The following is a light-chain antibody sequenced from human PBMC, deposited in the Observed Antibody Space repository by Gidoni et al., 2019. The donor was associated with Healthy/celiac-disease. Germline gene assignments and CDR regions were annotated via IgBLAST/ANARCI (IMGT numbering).Light chain of an antibody. CDR2: DVS. Sequence: QSALTQPRSVSGSTGQSVTISCPGTSSDVGGYNYVSWYQLHPGKAPKLMIYDVSKRPSGVPDRFSGSKSGNTASLTISGLQAEDEADYYCCSYAGSYSWVFCGGTKLTVL. J-gene: IGLJ3*02. CDR3: CSYAGSYSWV. V-gene: IGLV2-11*01. CDR1: SSDVGGYNY.